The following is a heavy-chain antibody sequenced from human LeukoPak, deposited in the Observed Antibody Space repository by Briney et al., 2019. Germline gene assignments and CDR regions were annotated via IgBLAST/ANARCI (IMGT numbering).Heavy chain of an antibody. D-gene: IGHD2-2*01. V-gene: IGHV4-30-2*01. CDR1: GDSISSGTYS. J-gene: IGHJ4*02. Sequence: SETLSLTCAVSGDSISSGTYSWTWIRQPPGKGLEWIVFICNSGGTYYNPSLKSRFTISVDRSENQFSLKLSSVTAADTAVYYCARGLIVPSTIFDYWGQGALVTVSS. CDR3: ARGLIVPSTIFDY. CDR2: ICNSGGT.